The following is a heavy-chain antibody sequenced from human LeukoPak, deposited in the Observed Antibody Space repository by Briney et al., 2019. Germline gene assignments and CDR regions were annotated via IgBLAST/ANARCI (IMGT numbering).Heavy chain of an antibody. CDR3: ARDVSYCSSTSCYAYYYYMDV. CDR1: GDTFSSCT. D-gene: IGHD2-2*01. CDR2: IIPIFGTA. J-gene: IGHJ6*03. Sequence: SVKVSCKASGDTFSSCTISWVRKAPGQGLEWMGRIIPIFGTANYAQKFQGRVTITTDESTSTAYMELSSLRSEDTAVYCCARDVSYCSSTSCYAYYYYMDVWGKGTTVTLSS. V-gene: IGHV1-69*05.